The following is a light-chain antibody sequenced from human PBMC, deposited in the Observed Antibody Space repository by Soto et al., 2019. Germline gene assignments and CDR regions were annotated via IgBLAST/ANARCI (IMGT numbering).Light chain of an antibody. CDR2: AAS. Sequence: DIVMTHSPDALAVSLGERATINWKSSQSVLYSSNNKNYLAWYRQKPGKAPELLIFAASDLQSGVPSRFSGSGSGTDFTLTISSLQPEDFATYYCQQTYSSPQTFGQGTKV. CDR1: QSVLYSSNNKNY. J-gene: IGKJ1*01. V-gene: IGKV4-1*01. CDR3: QQTYSSPQT.